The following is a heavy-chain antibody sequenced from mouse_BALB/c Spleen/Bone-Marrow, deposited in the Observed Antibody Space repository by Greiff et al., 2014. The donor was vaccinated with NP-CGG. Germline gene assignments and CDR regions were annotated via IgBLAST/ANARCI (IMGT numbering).Heavy chain of an antibody. D-gene: IGHD2-3*01. CDR3: ARDRGLLRFDY. V-gene: IGHV7-3*02. Sequence: EVQGVESGGGLVQPGGSLRLSCATSGFTFTDYYMSWVRQLPGKALEWLGFIRNKANGYTTEYSASVKGRFTISRDNSQSILYLQMNTLRAEDSATYYCARDRGLLRFDYWGQGTTLTVSS. J-gene: IGHJ2*01. CDR2: IRNKANGYTT. CDR1: GFTFTDYY.